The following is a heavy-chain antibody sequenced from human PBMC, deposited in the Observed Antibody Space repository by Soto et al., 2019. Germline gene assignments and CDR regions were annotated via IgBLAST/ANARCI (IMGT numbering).Heavy chain of an antibody. V-gene: IGHV5-10-1*01. D-gene: IGHD6-13*01. Sequence: VESLKISCKGSGFSFTNYWIRWFLQMPVKVLEWMGNIDPVDSYANYSPSFQGHVTFSVDTSISTAYLQWSSLKASDTAMYFCARIESIARNWFDPWGQGTLVTVSS. CDR2: IDPVDSYA. J-gene: IGHJ5*02. CDR1: GFSFTNYW. CDR3: ARIESIARNWFDP.